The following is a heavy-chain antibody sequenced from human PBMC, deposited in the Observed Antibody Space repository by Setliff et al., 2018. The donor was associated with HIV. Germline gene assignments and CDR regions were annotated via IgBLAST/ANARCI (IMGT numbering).Heavy chain of an antibody. D-gene: IGHD6-19*01. Sequence: SETLSLTCAVYGGSFSGYYWGWIRQPPGKGLEWIGSVYYRGSTYYNPSLKSRITISVDTSKNQFSLKLSSVTAADTAVYYCARGLSSGWYGYWYFDLWGRGTLVTVSS. V-gene: IGHV4-34*01. CDR1: GGSFSGYY. J-gene: IGHJ2*01. CDR3: ARGLSSGWYGYWYFDL. CDR2: VYYRGST.